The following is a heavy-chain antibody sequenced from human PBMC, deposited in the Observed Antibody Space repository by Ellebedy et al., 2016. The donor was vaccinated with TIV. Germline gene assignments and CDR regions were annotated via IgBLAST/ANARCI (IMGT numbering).Heavy chain of an antibody. D-gene: IGHD5-18*01. CDR1: GGSFSGYY. CDR2: INHSGST. J-gene: IGHJ6*02. V-gene: IGHV4-34*01. Sequence: SQTLSLTCAVYGGSFSGYYWSWIRQPPGKGLEWIGEINHSGSTNYNPSLKSRVTVSVDTSKNQFSLNLSSVTAADTAVYYCARISSLDTGMVGPDYGTDVWGQGTTVTVSS. CDR3: ARISSLDTGMVGPDYGTDV.